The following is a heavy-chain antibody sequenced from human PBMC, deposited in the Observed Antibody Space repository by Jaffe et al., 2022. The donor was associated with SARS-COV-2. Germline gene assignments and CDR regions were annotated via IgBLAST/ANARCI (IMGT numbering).Heavy chain of an antibody. J-gene: IGHJ4*02. CDR3: AKARENSGFDYFDY. D-gene: IGHD5-12*01. V-gene: IGHV3-23*01. CDR1: GITFNNYA. Sequence: EVQLLESGGGLVQPGGSLRLSCAASGITFNNYAMSWVRQAPGKGLEWVSGISASGGTTYYADSVKGRFTISRDKSKNTLYLQLNTLRAEDTAVYYCAKARENSGFDYFDYWGQGTLVTVSS. CDR2: ISASGGTT.